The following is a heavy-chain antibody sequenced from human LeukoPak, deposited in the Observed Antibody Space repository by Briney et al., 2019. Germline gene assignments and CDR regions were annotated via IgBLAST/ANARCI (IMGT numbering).Heavy chain of an antibody. J-gene: IGHJ4*02. Sequence: GGSLRLSCAASVFTFSNFWMSWVRQAPGKGLEWVANIKQDGGEKYYVDSVKGRFTISRDNAKNSVYLQMNNLRAADTAMYYCTKSGTTFDYWGLGTLVTVSS. CDR1: VFTFSNFW. CDR2: IKQDGGEK. V-gene: IGHV3-7*01. D-gene: IGHD1-14*01. CDR3: TKSGTTFDY.